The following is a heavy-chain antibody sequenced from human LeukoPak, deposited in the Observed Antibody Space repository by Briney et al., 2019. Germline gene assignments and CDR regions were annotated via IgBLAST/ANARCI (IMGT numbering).Heavy chain of an antibody. CDR3: ARRPSSSRQFDF. D-gene: IGHD6-19*01. V-gene: IGHV5-51*01. CDR2: IYPGDSDT. Sequence: GESLKISCKGSGYSFSSYWIGWVRQMPGKGLEWMGIIYPGDSDTRYSPSFQGQVTISADNSITTAYLQWSTLKASDTAIYYCARRPSSSRQFDFWGQGTQVTVSS. J-gene: IGHJ4*02. CDR1: GYSFSSYW.